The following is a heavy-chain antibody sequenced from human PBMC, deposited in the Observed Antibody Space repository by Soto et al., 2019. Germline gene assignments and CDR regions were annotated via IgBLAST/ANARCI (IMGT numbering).Heavy chain of an antibody. V-gene: IGHV3-21*01. CDR1: GFTFSSYS. Sequence: GGSLRLSCAASGFTFSSYSMNWVRQAPGKGLEWVSSISSSSSCIYYADSVKGRFTISRDNAKNSLYLQMNSLRAEDTAVYYCARVGYDFGGIDGMDVWGQGTTVTVSS. D-gene: IGHD5-12*01. CDR2: ISSSSSCI. CDR3: ARVGYDFGGIDGMDV. J-gene: IGHJ6*02.